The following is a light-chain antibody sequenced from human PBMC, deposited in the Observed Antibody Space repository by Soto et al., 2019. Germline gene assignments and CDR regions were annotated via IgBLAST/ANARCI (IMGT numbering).Light chain of an antibody. CDR1: QSVSSSN. CDR2: GAS. CDR3: QQYHNWPIT. Sequence: EIVMTQSPVTLSVSPGERATLSCRASQSVSSSNLAWYQQKPGQAPRLLIYGASTRATGIPARFSGSGSGTDFTLTISRLEPEDFAVYYCQQYHNWPITFGQGTRLEIK. V-gene: IGKV3D-7*01. J-gene: IGKJ5*01.